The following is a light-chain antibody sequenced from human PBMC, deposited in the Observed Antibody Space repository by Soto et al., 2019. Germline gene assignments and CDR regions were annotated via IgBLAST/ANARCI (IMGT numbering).Light chain of an antibody. Sequence: QSVLTQPRSVSGSPGQSVTISCTGTSRDVGGYNYVSWYQQHPGNAPKLMIYEVSKRPSGVSDRFSGSKSGNTASLTISGLQADDEADYYCCSYATTTLFGGGTKLTVL. J-gene: IGLJ2*01. CDR1: SRDVGGYNY. CDR2: EVS. V-gene: IGLV2-11*01. CDR3: CSYATTTL.